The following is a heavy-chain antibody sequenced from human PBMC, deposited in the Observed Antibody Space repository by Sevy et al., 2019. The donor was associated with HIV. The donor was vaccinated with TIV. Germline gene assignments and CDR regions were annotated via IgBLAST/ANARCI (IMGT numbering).Heavy chain of an antibody. J-gene: IGHJ5*02. CDR1: GGTFSSYA. V-gene: IGHV1-69*13. D-gene: IGHD4-4*01. CDR2: IIPIFGTA. Sequence: ASVKVSCKASGGTFSSYAISWVRQAPGQGLEWMGGIIPIFGTANYAQKFQGRFTITADESTSTAYMELSSLRSEDTAVYYCARSPRPHYSNYWFDPWGQGTLVTVSS. CDR3: ARSPRPHYSNYWFDP.